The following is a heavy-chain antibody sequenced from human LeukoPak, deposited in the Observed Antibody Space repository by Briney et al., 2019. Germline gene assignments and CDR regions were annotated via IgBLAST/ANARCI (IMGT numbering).Heavy chain of an antibody. Sequence: SETLSLICTVSGGSISSYYWTWIRQPPGKGLQWIGYIYYSGSTEYNPSLKSRVTISIDPSNKQFSLNLSSVTAADTAVYYCARRCSGPTCYTDAYDIWGQGTMVTVSS. D-gene: IGHD2-2*02. CDR2: IYYSGST. CDR1: GGSISSYY. CDR3: ARRCSGPTCYTDAYDI. J-gene: IGHJ3*02. V-gene: IGHV4-59*08.